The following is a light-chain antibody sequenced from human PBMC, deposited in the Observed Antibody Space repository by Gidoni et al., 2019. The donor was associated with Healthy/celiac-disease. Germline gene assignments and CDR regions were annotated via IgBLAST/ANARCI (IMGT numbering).Light chain of an antibody. CDR2: SGS. V-gene: IGKV2-28*01. CDR3: MQALQTPIT. CDR1: QSLLHSNGYNY. Sequence: DIVLTPSPLSLPVTPGEPASIACRSSQSLLHSNGYNYLDWYLQKPGQSPQLLIYSGSNRASGVPDRFSGSGSGTDFTLKISRVEAEDVGVYYCMQALQTPITFGQGTRLEIK. J-gene: IGKJ5*01.